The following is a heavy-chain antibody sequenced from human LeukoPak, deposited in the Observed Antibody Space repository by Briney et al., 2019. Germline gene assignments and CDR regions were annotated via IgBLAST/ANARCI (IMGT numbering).Heavy chain of an antibody. CDR3: ASGSSSSRVFDY. CDR2: ISSSGSTI. Sequence: KPGGSLRLSCAASGFTFSDYYMSWIHQAPGKGLEWVSYISSSGSTIYYADSVKGRFTISRDNAKNSLYLQMNSLRAEDTAVYYCASGSSSSRVFDYWGQGTLVTVSS. J-gene: IGHJ4*02. V-gene: IGHV3-11*01. CDR1: GFTFSDYY. D-gene: IGHD6-6*01.